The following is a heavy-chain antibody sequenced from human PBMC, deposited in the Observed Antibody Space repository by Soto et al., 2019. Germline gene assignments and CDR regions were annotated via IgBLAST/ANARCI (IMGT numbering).Heavy chain of an antibody. CDR2: IYYSGST. CDR1: GVSISSGDYY. D-gene: IGHD6-6*01. V-gene: IGHV4-30-4*01. CDR3: ARGDFLAALHGMDV. Sequence: PSETLSLTCTVSGVSISSGDYYWSWIRQPPGKGLEWIGYIYYSGSTYYNPSLKSRVTISVDTSKNQFSLKLSSVTAADTAVYYCARGDFLAALHGMDVWGQGTTVTVSS. J-gene: IGHJ6*02.